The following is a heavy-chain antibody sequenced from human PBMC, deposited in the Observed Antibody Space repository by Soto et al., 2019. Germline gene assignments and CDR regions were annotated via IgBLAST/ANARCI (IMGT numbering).Heavy chain of an antibody. V-gene: IGHV3-11*01. CDR1: GFPFREDN. J-gene: IGHJ6*02. D-gene: IGHD2-15*01. CDR2: SSRGGSTR. CDR3: ASVVPPSDV. Sequence: QVQLVESGGGLVKPGGSLVFSCAAHGFPFREDNISWFRQPPGKGLEWVSYSSRGGSTRYYEDSVRGRFTISRDKAKNSPYLQMNGLRGEDTSVYYCASVVPPSDVWGQGTTVTVSS.